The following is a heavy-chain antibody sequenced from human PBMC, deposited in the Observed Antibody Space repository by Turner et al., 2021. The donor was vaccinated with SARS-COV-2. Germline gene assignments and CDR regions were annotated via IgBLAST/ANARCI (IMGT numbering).Heavy chain of an antibody. CDR1: GFTVSSNY. D-gene: IGHD6-13*01. CDR2: IYSGGST. J-gene: IGHJ4*02. CDR3: ASSSGYSGSWYLKH. Sequence: EVQLVESGGGLVQPGGSLRLSCAASGFTVSSNYMSWVRRVPGKGLEWVSVIYSGGSTYYADSVKGRFTISRHNSKNTLYLQMNSLRAEDTAVYYCASSSGYSGSWYLKHWGQGTLVTVSS. V-gene: IGHV3-53*04.